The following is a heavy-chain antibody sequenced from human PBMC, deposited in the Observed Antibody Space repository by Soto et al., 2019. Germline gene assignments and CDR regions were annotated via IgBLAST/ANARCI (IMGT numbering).Heavy chain of an antibody. D-gene: IGHD6-13*01. CDR2: IYTSGGT. V-gene: IGHV4-4*07. CDR3: ARGAAAGVDYGMDV. Sequence: QVRLQESGPGLVKPSETLSLTCSVSGGSISSYYWSWIRQPAGNGLEWIGRIYTSGGTNYNPSLTSRVTMSVDTSKKQFSLKLSSVTAADTAVYYCARGAAAGVDYGMDVWGRGTTVTVS. J-gene: IGHJ6*02. CDR1: GGSISSYY.